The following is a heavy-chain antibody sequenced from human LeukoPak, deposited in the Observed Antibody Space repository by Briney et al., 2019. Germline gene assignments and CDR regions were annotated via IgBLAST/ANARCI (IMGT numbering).Heavy chain of an antibody. CDR2: IYWDDEK. J-gene: IGHJ5*02. CDR3: VHDNWYGSQSFWFDP. D-gene: IGHD1-20*01. V-gene: IGHV2-5*02. CDR1: GISLTTSGVG. Sequence: SGPTLVNPTQTLTLTCTLSGISLTTSGVGVGWIRQPPGGALEWLALIYWDDEKLYSPSLKTRLTITKDPSKNQVVLTMTNMDPVDTGTYFCVHDNWYGSQSFWFDPWGQGTLVTVSS.